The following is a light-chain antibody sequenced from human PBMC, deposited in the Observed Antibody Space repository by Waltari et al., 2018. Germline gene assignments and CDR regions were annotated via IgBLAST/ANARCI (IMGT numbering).Light chain of an antibody. CDR2: TAS. Sequence: DIQMTQSPSSLSASVGDRVTITCRASQNIDTYLNWYQQKPGKAPKLLIYTASTLQTGVPSRFSGSGSGTDFTLTISSLQPEDLETYYCQQSFSVLPWTFGQGTKV. J-gene: IGKJ1*01. CDR3: QQSFSVLPWT. V-gene: IGKV1-39*01. CDR1: QNIDTY.